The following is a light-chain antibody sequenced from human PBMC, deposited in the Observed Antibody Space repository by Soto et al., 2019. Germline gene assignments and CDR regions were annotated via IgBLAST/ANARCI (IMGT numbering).Light chain of an antibody. CDR1: GSDVGYYKY. Sequence: QSALTQPPSASGSPGQSVIISCTGTGSDVGYYKYVSWYQQHPGKAPKLMIYEVTKRPSGVPDRFSGSKSGNTASLTVSGLQAEDEADYYCSSYGGSNNFVLFGGGTKLTVL. J-gene: IGLJ2*01. CDR2: EVT. CDR3: SSYGGSNNFVL. V-gene: IGLV2-8*01.